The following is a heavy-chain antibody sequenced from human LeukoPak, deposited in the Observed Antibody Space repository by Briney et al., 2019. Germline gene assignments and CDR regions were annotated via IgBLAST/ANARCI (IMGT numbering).Heavy chain of an antibody. CDR2: ISYDGSNK. Sequence: GGSLRLSCAASGFTFSSYGMHWVRQAPGKGLEWVAVISYDGSNKYYADSVKGRFTISRDNSKDTLYLQMDSLRAEDTAVYYCAKLPPWGQGTLVTVSS. CDR3: AKLPP. J-gene: IGHJ5*02. V-gene: IGHV3-30*18. CDR1: GFTFSSYG.